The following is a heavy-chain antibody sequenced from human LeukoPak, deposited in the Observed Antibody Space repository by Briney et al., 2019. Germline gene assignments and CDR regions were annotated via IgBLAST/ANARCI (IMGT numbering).Heavy chain of an antibody. CDR1: GYSFTSYW. V-gene: IGHV5-51*01. CDR2: VYPGESHI. Sequence: GESLKISCKGSGYSFTSYWIAWVRQMPGKGLEWMGIVYPGESHIRYSPSFQGQVTISADKSISPAYLQWNSLRASDTAMYYCVRTSSTWYGDYWGQGTLVTVSS. D-gene: IGHD6-13*01. J-gene: IGHJ4*02. CDR3: VRTSSTWYGDY.